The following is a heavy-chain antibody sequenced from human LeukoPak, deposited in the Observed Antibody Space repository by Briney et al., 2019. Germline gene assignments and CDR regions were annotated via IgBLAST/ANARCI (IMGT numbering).Heavy chain of an antibody. J-gene: IGHJ4*02. CDR3: ARDLYYYDSSGYLDY. D-gene: IGHD3-22*01. CDR2: IIPIFGTA. Sequence: GASVKVSCKASGGTFSSYAISWVRQAPGQGLEWMGGIIPIFGTANYAQKFQGRVTITTDESTSTAYMELSSLRSDDTAVYYCARDLYYYDSSGYLDYWGQGTLVTVSS. V-gene: IGHV1-69*05. CDR1: GGTFSSYA.